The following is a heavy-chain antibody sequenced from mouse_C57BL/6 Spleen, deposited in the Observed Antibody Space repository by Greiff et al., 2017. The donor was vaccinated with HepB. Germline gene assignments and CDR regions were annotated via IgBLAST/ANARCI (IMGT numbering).Heavy chain of an antibody. CDR3: ARHGLYRGYFDY. Sequence: EVQLVESGGGLVKPGGSLKLSCAASGFTFSSYTMSWVRQTPEKRLEWVATISGGGGNTYYPDSVKGRFTISRDNAKNTLYLQMSSLRSEDTTLYYCARHGLYRGYFDYWGQGTTLTVSS. J-gene: IGHJ2*01. V-gene: IGHV5-9*01. CDR1: GFTFSSYT. CDR2: ISGGGGNT. D-gene: IGHD2-14*01.